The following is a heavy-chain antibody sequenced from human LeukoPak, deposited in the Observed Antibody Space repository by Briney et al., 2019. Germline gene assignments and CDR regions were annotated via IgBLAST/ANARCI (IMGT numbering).Heavy chain of an antibody. CDR3: ARRSAPCSSTSCYDYYYGMDV. CDR1: GGSFSGYY. CDR2: INHSGST. D-gene: IGHD2-2*01. Sequence: LETLSLTCAICGGSFSGYYWSWIRQPPGKGLEWIGEINHSGSTNYNPSLKSRVTISVDTSKNQFSLKLSSVTAADTAVYYCARRSAPCSSTSCYDYYYGMDVWGQGTTVTVSS. J-gene: IGHJ6*02. V-gene: IGHV4-34*01.